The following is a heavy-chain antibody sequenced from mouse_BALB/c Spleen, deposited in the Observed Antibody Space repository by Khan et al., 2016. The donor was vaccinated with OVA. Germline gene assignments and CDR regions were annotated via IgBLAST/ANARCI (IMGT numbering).Heavy chain of an antibody. CDR1: GFSLTSYG. CDR2: IWRGGST. D-gene: IGHD1-1*01. CDR3: AKKITTVDYYAMDY. V-gene: IGHV2-5*01. J-gene: IGHJ4*01. Sequence: QVQLKESGPGLVQPSQSLSITCTVSGFSLTSYGVHWVRQSPGKGLEWLGVIWRGGSTDYNAAFMSRLSITKDNSKSQVFFKMNSLQADDTAIYYCAKKITTVDYYAMDYWGQGTSATVSS.